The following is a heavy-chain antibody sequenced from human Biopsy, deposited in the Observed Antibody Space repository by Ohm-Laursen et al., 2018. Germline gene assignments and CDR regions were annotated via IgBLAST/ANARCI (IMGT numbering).Heavy chain of an antibody. CDR2: IWYDGSNK. D-gene: IGHD2-8*01. J-gene: IGHJ4*02. V-gene: IGHV3-33*06. CDR3: AKCMTGGSNYYFHH. CDR1: GFSFSDNY. Sequence: SLRLSCAATGFSFSDNYMDWVRQAPGKGLEWVAAIWYDGSNKNYADSAKGRFTISRDNSKNTLYLQMNSLRGEDTAVYYCAKCMTGGSNYYFHHCGQGTLVTVSS.